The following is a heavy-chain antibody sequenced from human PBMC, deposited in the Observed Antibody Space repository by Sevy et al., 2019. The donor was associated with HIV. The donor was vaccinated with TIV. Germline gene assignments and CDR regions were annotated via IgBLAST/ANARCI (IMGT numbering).Heavy chain of an antibody. CDR1: GGTFSSDA. CDR3: ARGRRLSGGNDYYYYYGMDV. CDR2: IIPMFGTA. J-gene: IGHJ6*02. V-gene: IGHV1-69*13. D-gene: IGHD2-15*01. Sequence: ASVKVSCKASGGTFSSDAISWVRQAPGQGLEWMGGIIPMFGTANYAQKFQRRVTITADESTSTAYMDLSSLRSEDTAVYYCARGRRLSGGNDYYYYYGMDVWRQGTTVTVSS.